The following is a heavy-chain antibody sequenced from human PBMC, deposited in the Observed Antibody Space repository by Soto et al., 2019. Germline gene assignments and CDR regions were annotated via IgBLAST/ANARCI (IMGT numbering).Heavy chain of an antibody. V-gene: IGHV4-59*01. J-gene: IGHJ6*03. CDR2: IYYSGST. CDR1: GGSISSYY. D-gene: IGHD2-15*01. Sequence: SETLSLTCTVSGGSISSYYWSWIRQPPGKGLEWIGYIYYSGSTNYNPSLKSRVTISVDTSKNQFSLKLSSVTAADTAVYYCARDGVAATGGHYYYYMDVWGKGTTVTVSS. CDR3: ARDGVAATGGHYYYYMDV.